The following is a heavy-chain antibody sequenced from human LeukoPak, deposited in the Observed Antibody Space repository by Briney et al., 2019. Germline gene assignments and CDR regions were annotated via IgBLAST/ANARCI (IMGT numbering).Heavy chain of an antibody. D-gene: IGHD3-10*01. V-gene: IGHV4-59*01. CDR2: IYYSGST. CDR1: GDSISSYY. J-gene: IGHJ4*02. CDR3: VRARDIAVSWFGDLLSSETYFDY. Sequence: SETLSLTCTVSGDSISSYYWSWIRQPPGKGLEWIGYIYYSGSTNYNPSLKSRVTISVDTSKNQFSLKLSSVTAADAAVYYCVRARDIAVSWFGDLLSSETYFDYWGQGTLVTVSS.